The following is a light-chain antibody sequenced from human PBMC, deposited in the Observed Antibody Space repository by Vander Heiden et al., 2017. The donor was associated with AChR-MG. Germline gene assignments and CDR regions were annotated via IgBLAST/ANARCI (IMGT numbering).Light chain of an antibody. Sequence: EIVLTQYPATLSLSPGERATLSCRASQSVSSYLAWYQQKPGQAPRLLIFDAANRATGIPARFSGSGSGADFTLTIDSLEPEDFAVYYCQQRSNWMYTFGQGTKLEIK. J-gene: IGKJ2*01. V-gene: IGKV3-11*01. CDR3: QQRSNWMYT. CDR2: DAA. CDR1: QSVSSY.